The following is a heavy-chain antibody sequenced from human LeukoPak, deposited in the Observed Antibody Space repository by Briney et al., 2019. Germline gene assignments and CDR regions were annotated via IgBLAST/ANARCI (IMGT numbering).Heavy chain of an antibody. CDR1: GLIFDDYT. D-gene: IGHD5-18*01. V-gene: IGHV3-43*01. CDR2: ISRNGAAT. CDR3: AKPAETKMDTAMVTWYFDL. Sequence: PGGSLRLSCAASGLIFDDYTMHWVRQAPGKGLEWVSLISRNGAATKYADSVRGRFTVSRDNSKNSQYLQMNSLRAEDTALYYCAKPAETKMDTAMVTWYFDLWGRGTLVTVSS. J-gene: IGHJ2*01.